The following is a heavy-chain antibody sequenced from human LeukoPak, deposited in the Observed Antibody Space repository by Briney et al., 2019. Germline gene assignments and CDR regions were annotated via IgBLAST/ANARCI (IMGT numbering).Heavy chain of an antibody. Sequence: GGSLRLSCAASGFTFSNYWMTWVRQAPGKGLEWVGNIKKDGSGKYYVYSVTGRFRISRDNDKHSLYLQMNSLRAEDRAVYFCDRMGYSSSSLDYWGQGTLVTVSS. D-gene: IGHD6-6*01. CDR3: DRMGYSSSSLDY. CDR1: GFTFSNYW. J-gene: IGHJ4*02. V-gene: IGHV3-7*01. CDR2: IKKDGSGK.